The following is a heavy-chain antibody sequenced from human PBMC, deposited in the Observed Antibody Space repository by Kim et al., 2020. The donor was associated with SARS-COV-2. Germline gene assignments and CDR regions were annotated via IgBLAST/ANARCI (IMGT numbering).Heavy chain of an antibody. Sequence: QKCQGRVTITRDTSASTAYMELSSLRSEDTAVYYCARAPAVASTPRGIDYWGQGTLVTVSS. V-gene: IGHV1-3*01. D-gene: IGHD3-10*01. CDR3: ARAPAVASTPRGIDY. J-gene: IGHJ4*02.